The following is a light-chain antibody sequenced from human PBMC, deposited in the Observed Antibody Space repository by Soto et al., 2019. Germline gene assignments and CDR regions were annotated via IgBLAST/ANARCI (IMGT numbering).Light chain of an antibody. CDR1: SGYSNYK. CDR2: VGTGGIVG. CDR3: GADHGSGSNVVVV. V-gene: IGLV9-49*01. J-gene: IGLJ2*01. Sequence: QSVLTQPPSASASLGASVTLTCTLSSGYSNYKVDWYQQRPGKGPRFVMRVGTGGIVGSKGDGIPDRFSVLGSGLNRYLTIKNIQEEDESDYHCGADHGSGSNVVVVFGGGTQLTVL.